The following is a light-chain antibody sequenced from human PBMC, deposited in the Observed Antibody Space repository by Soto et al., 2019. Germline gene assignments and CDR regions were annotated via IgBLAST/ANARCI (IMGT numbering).Light chain of an antibody. CDR3: QQLNSYPRT. V-gene: IGKV1-9*01. CDR2: AAS. Sequence: DIQLTQSPSFLSASVGDRVTITCRASQDISNYLAWYQQKPGKAPKLVIYAASTLHSGVPSKFSGSGSGTEFTLTINSLQPEDFVTYYCQQLNSYPRTFGQGTKLEIK. CDR1: QDISNY. J-gene: IGKJ2*01.